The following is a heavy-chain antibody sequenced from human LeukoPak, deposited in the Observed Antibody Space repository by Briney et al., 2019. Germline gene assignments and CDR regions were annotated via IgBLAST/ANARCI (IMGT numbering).Heavy chain of an antibody. CDR2: ISSSSSYI. D-gene: IGHD6-6*01. J-gene: IGHJ3*02. CDR3: ARGYSSSSGAFDI. Sequence: GGSLRLSCAASGFTFSSYSMNWVRQAPGKGLEWVSSISSSSSYIYYADSVKGRFTISRDNAKNSLYLQMNSLRAEDTAVYYCARGYSSSSGAFDIWGQGTMVTVSS. V-gene: IGHV3-21*01. CDR1: GFTFSSYS.